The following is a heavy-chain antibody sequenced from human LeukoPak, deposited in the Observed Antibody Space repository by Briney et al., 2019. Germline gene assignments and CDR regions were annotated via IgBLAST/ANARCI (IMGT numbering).Heavy chain of an antibody. CDR3: ARDRYSSGWYLDY. CDR2: VIPIFGTA. Sequence: SVKVSCKASGGTFSSYAISWVRQAPGQGLEWMGGVIPIFGTANYAQKFQGRVTITADESTSTAYMELSSLRSEDTAVYYCARDRYSSGWYLDYWGQGTLVTVSS. D-gene: IGHD6-19*01. J-gene: IGHJ4*02. CDR1: GGTFSSYA. V-gene: IGHV1-69*13.